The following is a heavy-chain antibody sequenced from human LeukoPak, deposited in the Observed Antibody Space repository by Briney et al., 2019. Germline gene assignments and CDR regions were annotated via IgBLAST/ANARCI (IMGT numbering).Heavy chain of an antibody. CDR2: INHSGST. V-gene: IGHV4-34*01. Sequence: SETLSLTCVVYSGSFSGYYWSWIRQPPGKGLEWIGEINHSGSTNYNPSLKSRLTISVDTSKSQFSLKLSSVTAADTAVYYCARGWLLDSWGQGTLVTVSS. D-gene: IGHD5-12*01. CDR3: ARGWLLDS. CDR1: SGSFSGYY. J-gene: IGHJ4*02.